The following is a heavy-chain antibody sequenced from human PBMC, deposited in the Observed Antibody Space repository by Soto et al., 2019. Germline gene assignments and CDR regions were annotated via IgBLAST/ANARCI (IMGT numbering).Heavy chain of an antibody. CDR3: AKDRAAVTGACDYYAMDV. Sequence: EVQLVESGGVVVQPGGSLRLSCAASGFTFDDYTMHWVRQAPGKSLEWVSLISWDGGKTYYADSVKGRFTISRDNSKNSLHLQMNSLTTEDSASYYCAKDRAAVTGACDYYAMDVWGQGTTVTFSS. J-gene: IGHJ6*02. V-gene: IGHV3-43*01. CDR1: GFTFDDYT. D-gene: IGHD6-19*01. CDR2: ISWDGGKT.